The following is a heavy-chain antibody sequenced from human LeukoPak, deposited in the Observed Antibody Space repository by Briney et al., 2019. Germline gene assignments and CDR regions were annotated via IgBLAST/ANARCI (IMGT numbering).Heavy chain of an antibody. V-gene: IGHV4-30-2*01. CDR3: AKRVAAAGIFDY. CDR2: IYQSGST. D-gene: IGHD6-13*01. Sequence: PSQTLPLTCTVSGGSISSGGYYWSWIRQPPGKGPEWIGYIYQSGSTYYTPSLESRVTISVDRSKNQFSLRLSSVTAADTAVYYCAKRVAAAGIFDYWGQGTLVTVSS. CDR1: GGSISSGGYY. J-gene: IGHJ4*02.